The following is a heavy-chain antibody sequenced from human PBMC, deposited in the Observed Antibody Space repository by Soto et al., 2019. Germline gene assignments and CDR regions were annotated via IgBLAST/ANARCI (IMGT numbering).Heavy chain of an antibody. CDR1: GYTFTHYA. D-gene: IGHD2-8*01. CDR3: ARQGDSRILRDTFDI. J-gene: IGHJ3*02. Sequence: QVQLVQPGAEVKQPGASVKVSCKSSGYTFTHYAMHWVRQAPGQGLEWLGWINTDNGNTAFSQKFQGRVSITMDTSASTAYVDLSSLISEDTAVYYCARQGDSRILRDTFDIWGQGTLVTVAS. CDR2: INTDNGNT. V-gene: IGHV1-3*04.